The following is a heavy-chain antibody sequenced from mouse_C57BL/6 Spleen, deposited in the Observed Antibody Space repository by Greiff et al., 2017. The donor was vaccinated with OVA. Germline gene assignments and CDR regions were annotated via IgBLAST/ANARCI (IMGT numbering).Heavy chain of an antibody. V-gene: IGHV1-72*01. CDR3: ARSGYYDYDVPPWFAY. CDR1: GYTFTSYW. CDR2: IDPNSGGT. D-gene: IGHD2-4*01. J-gene: IGHJ3*01. Sequence: VQLQQPGAELVKPGASVKLSCKASGYTFTSYWMHWVKQRPGRGLEWIGRIDPNSGGTKYNEKFKSKATLTVDKPSSTAYMQLSSLTSEDSAVYYCARSGYYDYDVPPWFAYWGQGTLVTVSA.